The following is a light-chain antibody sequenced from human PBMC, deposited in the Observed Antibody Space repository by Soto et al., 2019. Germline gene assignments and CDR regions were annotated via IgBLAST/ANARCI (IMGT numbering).Light chain of an antibody. CDR2: GAS. CDR1: QSVSSN. V-gene: IGKV3-15*01. CDR3: QQYNNWPPWT. J-gene: IGKJ1*01. Sequence: EIVMTQSPATRSVSPGERATLSCRASQSVSSNLAWYQQKPGQAPRLLIYGASTRATGIPARFSGSGSGTEFTLTISSLKSEDFAGYYCQQYNNWPPWTFGQGTKVEIK.